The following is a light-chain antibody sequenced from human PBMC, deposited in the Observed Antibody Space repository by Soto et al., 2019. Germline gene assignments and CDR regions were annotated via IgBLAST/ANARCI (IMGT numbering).Light chain of an antibody. Sequence: DIQMTQSPSSLSASVGDRVTIFCRASRNSATFLNWYQQKPGKAPKLLIFAASSLHSGVPSRFSGSGSVKDFTFTISSLQPEDAATYYCQQSLSIPPTFGQGTKVAIK. CDR3: QQSLSIPPT. CDR2: AAS. CDR1: RNSATF. J-gene: IGKJ1*01. V-gene: IGKV1-39*01.